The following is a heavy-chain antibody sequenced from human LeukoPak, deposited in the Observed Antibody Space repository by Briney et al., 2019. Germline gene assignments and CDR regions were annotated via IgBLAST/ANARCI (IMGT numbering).Heavy chain of an antibody. V-gene: IGHV1-46*01. CDR2: INPSGGST. J-gene: IGHJ5*02. CDR3: ARRHCSSTSCYTKNNWFDP. Sequence: ASVKVSCKASGYTFTSYYMHWVRQAPGQGLEWMGTINPSGGSTSYAQKFQGRVTMTRDTSTSTVYMELSSLRSEDTAVYYCARRHCSSTSCYTKNNWFDPWGQGTLVTVSS. CDR1: GYTFTSYY. D-gene: IGHD2-2*02.